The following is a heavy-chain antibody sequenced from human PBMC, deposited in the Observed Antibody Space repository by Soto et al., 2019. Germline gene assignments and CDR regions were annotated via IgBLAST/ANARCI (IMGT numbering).Heavy chain of an antibody. CDR3: AKDNNGGWPSAYYFDY. J-gene: IGHJ4*02. V-gene: IGHV3-30*18. CDR1: GFTFSSYG. CDR2: ISYDGSNK. D-gene: IGHD6-19*01. Sequence: QVQLVESGGGVVQPGRSLRLSCAASGFTFSSYGMHWVRQAPGKGLEWVAVISYDGSNKYYADSVKGRFTISRDNSKNTLYLQMNCLRAEDTAVYYCAKDNNGGWPSAYYFDYWGQGTLVTVSS.